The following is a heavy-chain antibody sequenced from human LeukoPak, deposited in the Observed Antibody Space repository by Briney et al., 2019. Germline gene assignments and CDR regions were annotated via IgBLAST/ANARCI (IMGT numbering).Heavy chain of an antibody. CDR3: ARNLPVVVAAYFDY. Sequence: GGSLRLSCAASGFTFSSYEMNWVRQAPGKGLEWVSYISSGGGTIYYADSVKGRFTISRDNAKNSLYLQMHSLRAEDTAVYYCARNLPVVVAAYFDYWGQGTLVTVSS. V-gene: IGHV3-48*03. J-gene: IGHJ4*02. D-gene: IGHD2-15*01. CDR2: ISSGGGTI. CDR1: GFTFSSYE.